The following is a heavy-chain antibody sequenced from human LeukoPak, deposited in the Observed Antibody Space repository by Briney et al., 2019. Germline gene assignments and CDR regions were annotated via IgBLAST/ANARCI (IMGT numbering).Heavy chain of an antibody. J-gene: IGHJ4*02. D-gene: IGHD3-3*01. CDR1: GGSISSHY. V-gene: IGHV4-59*11. CDR2: IHYSGST. CDR3: ARDLGGYYNFDY. Sequence: SETLSLTCTVSGGSISSHYWTWIRQSPGKGLEWIGYIHYSGSTSYNPSLKNRVTISVDTSKNQFSLKLSSVTAADTAVYYCARDLGGYYNFDYWGQGTLVTVSS.